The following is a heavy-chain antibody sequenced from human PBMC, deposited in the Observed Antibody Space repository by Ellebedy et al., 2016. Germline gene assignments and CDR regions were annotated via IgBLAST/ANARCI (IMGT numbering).Heavy chain of an antibody. Sequence: GESLKISCAASGFTFSIYNVNWVRQAPGKGLEWVSSISSSSSYIYYADSVKGRFTISRDNAKNSLYLQMNSLRAEDTAVYYCARDGWVGGYNNYGMDVWGQGTTVTVSS. D-gene: IGHD3-22*01. CDR1: GFTFSIYN. CDR2: ISSSSSYI. J-gene: IGHJ6*02. CDR3: ARDGWVGGYNNYGMDV. V-gene: IGHV3-21*01.